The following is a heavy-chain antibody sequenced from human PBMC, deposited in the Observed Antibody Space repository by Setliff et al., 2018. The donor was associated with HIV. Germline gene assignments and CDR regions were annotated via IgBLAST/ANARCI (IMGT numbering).Heavy chain of an antibody. CDR1: GESIREHY. J-gene: IGHJ4*02. CDR3: ARQDRWLNTFDT. Sequence: ASETLSLTCAVYGESIREHYWSWIRQTPRKGLEWIATIYYFGKTYKNPSLESRVTMSADASKRQFSLSLSSVTAADTAVYYCARQDRWLNTFDTWGQGIPVTVSS. V-gene: IGHV4-59*04. CDR2: IYYFGKT. D-gene: IGHD3-16*01.